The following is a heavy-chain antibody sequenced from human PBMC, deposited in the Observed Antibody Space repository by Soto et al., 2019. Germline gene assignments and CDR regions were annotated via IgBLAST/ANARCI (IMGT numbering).Heavy chain of an antibody. CDR1: GYTFTSYG. D-gene: IGHD5-12*01. V-gene: IGHV1-18*01. CDR3: ARVRKDIVATQRDYYYGMDV. CDR2: ISAYNGNT. J-gene: IGHJ6*02. Sequence: ASVPVSCNASGYTFTSYGISWVQQAPGKGLGWVGWISAYNGNTNYVQKLQGRVTMTTDTSTSTAYMELRSLRSDDTAVYYCARVRKDIVATQRDYYYGMDVWGQGTTVTVSS.